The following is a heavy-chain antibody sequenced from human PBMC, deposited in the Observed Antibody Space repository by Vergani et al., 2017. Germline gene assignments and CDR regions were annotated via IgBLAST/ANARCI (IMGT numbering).Heavy chain of an antibody. CDR3: ARHPAEDAFDI. J-gene: IGHJ3*02. CDR2: MYYSGST. D-gene: IGHD6-25*01. CDR1: GGSISSGDYY. Sequence: QVQLQESGPGLVKPSQTLSLTCTVSGGSISSGDYYWSWIRQPPGKGLEWIGYMYYSGSTYYNLSLKSRVTISVDTSKNQFSLKLRSVIAADTAVYYCARHPAEDAFDIWGQGTMVTVSS. V-gene: IGHV4-30-4*08.